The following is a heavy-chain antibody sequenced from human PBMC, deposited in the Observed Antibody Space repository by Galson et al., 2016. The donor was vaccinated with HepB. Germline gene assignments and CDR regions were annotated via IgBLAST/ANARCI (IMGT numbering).Heavy chain of an antibody. CDR3: AEHSSGSYSGSPL. CDR1: GFTFNNYA. D-gene: IGHD1-26*01. J-gene: IGHJ4*02. V-gene: IGHV3-23*01. CDR2: ISDSGGST. Sequence: SLRLSCAASGFTFNNYAMSWVRQAPGKGLEWVSVISDSGGSTYYADSVKGRFTISRDNSKNTLYLQMNSLGAEDTAIYYCAEHSSGSYSGSPLWGQGTLVTVSA.